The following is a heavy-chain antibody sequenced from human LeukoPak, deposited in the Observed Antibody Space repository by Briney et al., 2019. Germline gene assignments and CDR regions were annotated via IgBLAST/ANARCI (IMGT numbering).Heavy chain of an antibody. Sequence: GGSLRLSCAASGFTISSNYVSWVRQAPGKGLEWVSVIYSGGATFYADSVKGRFTMSRDNSKNSLYLQMNSLRAEDTALYYCARHPYCSSTSCYDWFDPWGQGTLVTVSS. CDR1: GFTISSNY. D-gene: IGHD2-2*01. V-gene: IGHV3-53*01. CDR2: IYSGGAT. J-gene: IGHJ5*02. CDR3: ARHPYCSSTSCYDWFDP.